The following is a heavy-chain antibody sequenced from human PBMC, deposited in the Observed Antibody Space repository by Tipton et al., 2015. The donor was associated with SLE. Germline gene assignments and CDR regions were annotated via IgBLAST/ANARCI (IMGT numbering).Heavy chain of an antibody. CDR3: AKEQWYEVFDY. J-gene: IGHJ4*02. Sequence: SLRLSCAASGFIFASYAMSWVRQAPGKGLEWVSTISGGYGNTDYADSVEGRFTISRDDSKNTLYLQMNSLGADDTAVYYCAKEQWYEVFDYWGQGTLVTVSS. CDR2: ISGGYGNT. CDR1: GFIFASYA. D-gene: IGHD6-19*01. V-gene: IGHV3-23*01.